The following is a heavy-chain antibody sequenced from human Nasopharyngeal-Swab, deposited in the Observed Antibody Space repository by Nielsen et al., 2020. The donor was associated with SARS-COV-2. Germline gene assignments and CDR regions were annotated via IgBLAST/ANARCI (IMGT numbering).Heavy chain of an antibody. CDR2: IYAGGSNT. Sequence: GESLQISWKGSGFSFTRYWMGWGRQIPGKGLEWIGIIYAGGSNTKYSQSFQAKVTITANTSISTAYLQWSSLKASITAMYYCATHPSGSGWPVGAFDIWGQGTTVTVSS. CDR1: GFSFTRYW. J-gene: IGHJ3*02. D-gene: IGHD6-19*01. CDR3: ATHPSGSGWPVGAFDI. V-gene: IGHV5-51*01.